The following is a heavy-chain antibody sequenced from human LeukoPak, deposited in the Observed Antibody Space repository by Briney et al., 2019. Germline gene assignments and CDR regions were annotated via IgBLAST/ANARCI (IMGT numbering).Heavy chain of an antibody. V-gene: IGHV3-23*01. Sequence: GGSLRLSCTASGFTLSSYEMSWIRQAPGKGLEWVSSVDYSGGDTHYADSVMGRFTMSRDNSKNTLYLQMNSLRAEDTAVYYCAKEFRNYVSFDYWGQGTLVTVSS. CDR3: AKEFRNYVSFDY. D-gene: IGHD1-7*01. CDR1: GFTLSSYE. CDR2: VDYSGGDT. J-gene: IGHJ4*02.